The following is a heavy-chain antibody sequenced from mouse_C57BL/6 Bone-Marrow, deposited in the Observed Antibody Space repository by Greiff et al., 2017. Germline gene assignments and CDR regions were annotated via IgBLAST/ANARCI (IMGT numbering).Heavy chain of an antibody. CDR1: GYTFTSYW. CDR2: IYPGSGST. Sequence: QVQLQQPGSELVKPGASVKMSCKASGYTFTSYWITWVKQRPGQGLEWIGDIYPGSGSTNYNEKFKSKATLTVDTSSSTAYMQLSSLTSEDSAVYYCARSGSNYEEGFAYWGQGTLVTVSA. V-gene: IGHV1-55*01. CDR3: ARSGSNYEEGFAY. J-gene: IGHJ3*01. D-gene: IGHD2-5*01.